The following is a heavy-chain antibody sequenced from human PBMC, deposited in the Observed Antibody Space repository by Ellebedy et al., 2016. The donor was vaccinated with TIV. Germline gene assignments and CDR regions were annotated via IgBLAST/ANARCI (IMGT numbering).Heavy chain of an antibody. V-gene: IGHV3-30*18. Sequence: GGSLRLSCAASGFTFSNYDMHWVRQAPGKGLEWVAVISYDGRDRYYADSVKGRFTISRDNSKNTLSLQVNSLRSDDTAVYYCVKQSIGDEYAFSPRPHWGQGTLVTVSS. CDR2: ISYDGRDR. CDR3: VKQSIGDEYAFSPRPH. J-gene: IGHJ4*02. D-gene: IGHD3-3*01. CDR1: GFTFSNYD.